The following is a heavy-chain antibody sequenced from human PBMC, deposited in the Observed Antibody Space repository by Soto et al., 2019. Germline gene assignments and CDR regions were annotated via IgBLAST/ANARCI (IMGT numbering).Heavy chain of an antibody. V-gene: IGHV1-46*01. Sequence: QVQMVQSGAEVKKPGASVKVSCEASGYTFTDYYMHWVRQAPGQGLEWMGRINPSGGATTYVQKFHGRVTMTTDTSTSTVYMDLSSLTSEDTAVYYCARGSSLALDYWGQGTLVTVSS. CDR2: INPSGGAT. CDR3: ARGSSLALDY. J-gene: IGHJ4*02. CDR1: GYTFTDYY.